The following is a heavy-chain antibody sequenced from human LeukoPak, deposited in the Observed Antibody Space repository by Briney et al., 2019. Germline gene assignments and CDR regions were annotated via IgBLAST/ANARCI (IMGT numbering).Heavy chain of an antibody. CDR1: GFTVSSNY. D-gene: IGHD4-17*01. J-gene: IGHJ4*02. Sequence: GGSLRLSCAASGFTVSSNYMSWVRQAPGKGLEWVSDIYSGGSTYYADSVKGRFTISRDNAKNTLYLQTNSLRAEDTAVYYCARRGLDYGDIDYWGQGTLVTVSS. CDR2: IYSGGST. CDR3: ARRGLDYGDIDY. V-gene: IGHV3-66*01.